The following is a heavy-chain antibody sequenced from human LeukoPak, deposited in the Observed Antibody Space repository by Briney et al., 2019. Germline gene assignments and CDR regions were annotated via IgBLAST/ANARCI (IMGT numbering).Heavy chain of an antibody. CDR3: ARVLRRYYDWRVGY. V-gene: IGHV4-39*07. D-gene: IGHD3-22*01. Sequence: SETLSLTCTVSGGSISRSNYYWGWIRQPPGKGLEWIGSIYYSGSTYYNPSLKGRVTTAIATSKSQFSLRLGSVTAADTAVYYCARVLRRYYDWRVGYWGQGTLVTVSS. CDR2: IYYSGST. J-gene: IGHJ4*02. CDR1: GGSISRSNYY.